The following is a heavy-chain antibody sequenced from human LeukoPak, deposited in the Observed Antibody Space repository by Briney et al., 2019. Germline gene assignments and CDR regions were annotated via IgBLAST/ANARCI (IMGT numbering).Heavy chain of an antibody. J-gene: IGHJ6*02. CDR1: GGTFSSYA. Sequence: SVKVSCKASGGTFSSYAISWVRQAPGQGLEWMGGIIPIFGTANYSQKFQGRVTITADESTSTAYMELSSLRSEDTAVYYCASSSYYYDSSGYYFSSMDVWGQGTTVTVSS. D-gene: IGHD3-22*01. CDR3: ASSSYYYDSSGYYFSSMDV. V-gene: IGHV1-69*01. CDR2: IIPIFGTA.